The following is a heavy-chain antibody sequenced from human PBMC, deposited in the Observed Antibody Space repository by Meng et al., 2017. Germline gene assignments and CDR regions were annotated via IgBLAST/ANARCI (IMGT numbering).Heavy chain of an antibody. Sequence: QVQRQGAGPGLVTPSGLRSLTCAVSGGSSGSSNLWSWVRQPPGKGLEWIGEIYHSGITNYNPSLKSRVTISVDKSKNQSSLKLSSVTAADTAVYYCARFLYYYDSSGYAEDWGQGTLVTVSS. CDR3: ARFLYYYDSSGYAED. J-gene: IGHJ4*02. CDR1: GGSSGSSNL. V-gene: IGHV4-4*02. D-gene: IGHD3-22*01. CDR2: IYHSGIT.